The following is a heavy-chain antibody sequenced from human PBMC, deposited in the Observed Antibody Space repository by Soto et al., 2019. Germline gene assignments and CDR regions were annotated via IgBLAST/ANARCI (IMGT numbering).Heavy chain of an antibody. J-gene: IGHJ4*02. V-gene: IGHV4-59*01. CDR2: IYYSGST. CDR1: GGSISSYY. Sequence: LSLTCTVSGGSISSYYWSWIRQPPGKGLEWIGYIYYSGSTNYDPSLKSRVTISVDTSKNQFSLKLSSVTAADTAVYYCARGVTSGGSCLDYWGQGTLVIVSS. D-gene: IGHD2-15*01. CDR3: ARGVTSGGSCLDY.